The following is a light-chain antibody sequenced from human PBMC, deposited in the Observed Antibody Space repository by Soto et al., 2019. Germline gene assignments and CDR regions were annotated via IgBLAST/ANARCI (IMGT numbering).Light chain of an antibody. Sequence: QSALTQPASVSGSPGQSITISCTGTSSDVGGYNYVSWYQQYPGKAPKLMIYEVSNRPSGVSNRFSGSKSGTSASLAISGLQSEDEAEYYCATWDDSLNLLYVFGTGTKLTVL. J-gene: IGLJ1*01. CDR2: EVS. V-gene: IGLV2-14*01. CDR3: ATWDDSLNLLYV. CDR1: SSDVGGYNY.